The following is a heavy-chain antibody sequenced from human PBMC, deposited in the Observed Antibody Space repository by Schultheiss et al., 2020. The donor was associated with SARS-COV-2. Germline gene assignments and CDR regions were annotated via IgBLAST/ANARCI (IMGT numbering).Heavy chain of an antibody. Sequence: GESLKISCKVSGYTLTELSMHWVRQAPGKGLEWMGGFDPEDGETIYAQKFQGRVTMTEDTSTDTAYMELSSLRSEDTAVYYCATGKGYSNYAHYYYYGMDVWGQGTTVTVSS. CDR3: ATGKGYSNYAHYYYYGMDV. J-gene: IGHJ6*02. CDR2: FDPEDGET. CDR1: GYTLTELS. V-gene: IGHV1-24*01. D-gene: IGHD4-11*01.